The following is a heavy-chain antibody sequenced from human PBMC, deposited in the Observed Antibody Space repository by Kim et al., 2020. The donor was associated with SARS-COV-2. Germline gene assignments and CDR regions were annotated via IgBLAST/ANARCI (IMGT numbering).Heavy chain of an antibody. D-gene: IGHD1-26*01. J-gene: IGHJ4*02. CDR1: GDTFSSYA. CDR3: ARRRLKFSLVGATTGSYFDN. V-gene: IGHV1-69*13. CDR2: IIPIFGRA. Sequence: SVKVSCKASGDTFSSYAINWVRQAPGQGLEWMGRIIPIFGRANYAQKFQGRVTITADESTSTAYMELSSLRSEDTAVYYCARRRLKFSLVGATTGSYFDNWGQGTLVTVSS.